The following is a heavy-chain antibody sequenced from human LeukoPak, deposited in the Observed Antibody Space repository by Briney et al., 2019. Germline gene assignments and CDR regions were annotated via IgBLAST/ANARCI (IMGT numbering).Heavy chain of an antibody. CDR3: ARDLGYSSGWYDY. D-gene: IGHD6-19*01. CDR1: GGSISSYY. J-gene: IGHJ4*02. CDR2: IYDSGST. Sequence: KPSETLSLTCTVSGGSISSYYWSWIRQPPGKGLEWIGYIYDSGSTNYNPSLKSRVTISIDTSKNQFSLKLSSVTAADTAVYYCARDLGYSSGWYDYWGQGTLVTVSS. V-gene: IGHV4-59*01.